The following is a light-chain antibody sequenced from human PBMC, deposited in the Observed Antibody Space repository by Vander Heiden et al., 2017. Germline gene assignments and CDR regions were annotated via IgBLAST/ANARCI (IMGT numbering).Light chain of an antibody. CDR2: PNN. CDR3: AAWDELLNGPYV. J-gene: IGLJ1*01. CDR1: GSRVGSNT. Sequence: LSLSGSGSRVGSNTVNWYQQLTGTARKPVIYPNNQRPTVVPNGFSGSKSGTSASLAISGLWSEDEDDYYCAAWDELLNGPYVVGTATKVTVL. V-gene: IGLV1-44*01.